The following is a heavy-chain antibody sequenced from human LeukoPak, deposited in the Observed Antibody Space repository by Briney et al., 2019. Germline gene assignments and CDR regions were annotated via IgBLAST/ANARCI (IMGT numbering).Heavy chain of an antibody. V-gene: IGHV1-18*01. CDR2: ISAYNGNT. CDR1: GYTFTTYG. CDR3: ARDYYANSGTSPDY. Sequence: ASGKVSCKASGYTFTTYGITWVRQAPGQGLEWMGWISAYNGNTNFAQKLQGRVTMTTDTSTSTAYMELRSLSSDDTAVYYCARDYYANSGTSPDYWGQGTLVTVSS. J-gene: IGHJ4*02. D-gene: IGHD3-22*01.